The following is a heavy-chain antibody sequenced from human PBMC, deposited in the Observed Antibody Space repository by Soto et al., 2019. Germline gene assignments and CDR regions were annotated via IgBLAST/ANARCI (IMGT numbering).Heavy chain of an antibody. J-gene: IGHJ4*02. CDR1: GYTFTSYY. CDR2: INPSGGST. D-gene: IGHD5-12*01. CDR3: ARAGYSGYDYPTGFDY. V-gene: IGHV1-46*01. Sequence: GASVKVSCKASGYTFTSYYMHWVRQAPGQGLEWMGIINPSGGSTSYAQKFQGRVTMTRDTSTSTVYMELSSLRSEDTAVYYCARAGYSGYDYPTGFDYWGQGTLVTVSS.